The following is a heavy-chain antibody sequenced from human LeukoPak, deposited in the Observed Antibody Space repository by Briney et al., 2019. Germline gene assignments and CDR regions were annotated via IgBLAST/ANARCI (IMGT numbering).Heavy chain of an antibody. V-gene: IGHV4-59*12. CDR1: GGSISSYY. CDR2: IYYSGST. J-gene: IGHJ4*02. D-gene: IGHD3-10*01. Sequence: SETLSLTCTVSGGSISSYYWSWIRQPPGKGLEWIGYIYYSGSTNYNPSLKSRVTISVDTSKKQFSLKLSSVAAADTAVYYCARGVDYYGVWGQGTLVTVSS. CDR3: ARGVDYYGV.